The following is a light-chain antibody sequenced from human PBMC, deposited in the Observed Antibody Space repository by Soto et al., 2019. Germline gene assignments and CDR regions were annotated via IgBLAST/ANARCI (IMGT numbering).Light chain of an antibody. CDR3: QQNFSIPIT. V-gene: IGKV1-5*03. CDR2: KAS. J-gene: IGKJ5*01. CDR1: QSINNW. Sequence: DIQMTQSPSTLSAFVGDRVTFTCRASQSINNWLAWYQQRPGTAPKILIDKASTLKSGVPSRFSGSGSGTHFTLTITGLQPADFATYYCQQNFSIPITFGQGTRLEIK.